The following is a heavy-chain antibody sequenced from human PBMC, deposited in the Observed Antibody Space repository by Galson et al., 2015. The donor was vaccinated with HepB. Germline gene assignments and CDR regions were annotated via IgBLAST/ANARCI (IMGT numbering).Heavy chain of an antibody. D-gene: IGHD3-22*01. Sequence: SVKVSCKASGYTFTSYYMHWVRQAPGQGLEWMGIINPSGGSTSYAQKLQGRVTMTRDTSTSTVYMELSSLRSEDTAVYYCARDDSSGYMGYWGQGTLVTVSS. V-gene: IGHV1-46*04. CDR2: INPSGGST. CDR3: ARDDSSGYMGY. J-gene: IGHJ4*02. CDR1: GYTFTSYY.